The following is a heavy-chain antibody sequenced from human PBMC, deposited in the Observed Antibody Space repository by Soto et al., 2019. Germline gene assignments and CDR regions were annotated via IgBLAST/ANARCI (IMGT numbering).Heavy chain of an antibody. Sequence: ASVKVSCKASGYTFTSYGISWVRQAPGQGLEWMGWISAYNGNTNYAQKLQGRVTMTTDTSTSTAYMELRSLRSDDTALYYCARDCSSTSCYSEDNWFDPWGQGTLVTVS. J-gene: IGHJ5*02. CDR1: GYTFTSYG. D-gene: IGHD2-2*01. CDR2: ISAYNGNT. V-gene: IGHV1-18*01. CDR3: ARDCSSTSCYSEDNWFDP.